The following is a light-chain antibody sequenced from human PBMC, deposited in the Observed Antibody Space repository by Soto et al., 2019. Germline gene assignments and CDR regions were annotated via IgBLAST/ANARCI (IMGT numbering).Light chain of an antibody. Sequence: DIQMTQSPATLSASVGDRVTITCRASQRVDRWLAWYQQKPGQAPKLLISDASTLESGVPSRFSGSGSVTEFTLTITSLQPDDFATYYCQQYKDSTYTFGQGTRVE. V-gene: IGKV1-5*01. J-gene: IGKJ2*01. CDR2: DAS. CDR1: QRVDRW. CDR3: QQYKDSTYT.